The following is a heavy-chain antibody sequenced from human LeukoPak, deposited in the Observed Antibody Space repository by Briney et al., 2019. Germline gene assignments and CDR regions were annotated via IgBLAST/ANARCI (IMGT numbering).Heavy chain of an antibody. J-gene: IGHJ4*02. Sequence: GGSLRLSCAVSGLTFSSSWMDWVRQAPGKGLEWVASINPDGIKRYSADSVKGRFTISRDNARNSLYLQMNSLRVEDTAFYYCARDLAFSRLDYWGQGVLVTVSS. D-gene: IGHD2/OR15-2a*01. CDR1: GLTFSSSW. CDR3: ARDLAFSRLDY. V-gene: IGHV3-7*01. CDR2: INPDGIKR.